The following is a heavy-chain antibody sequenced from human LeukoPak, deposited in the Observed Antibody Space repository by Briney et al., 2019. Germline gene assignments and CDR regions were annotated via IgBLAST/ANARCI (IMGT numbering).Heavy chain of an antibody. J-gene: IGHJ3*02. CDR1: GGSISSSSYY. V-gene: IGHV4-39*02. D-gene: IGHD2-2*01. Sequence: SETLSLTCTVSGGSISSSSYYWGWIRQPPGKGLEWIGSIYYSGSTYYNPSLKSRVTISVDTSKNQFSLKLTSVTAADTAVYYCARDCSGTSCKPYDAFDIWGQGTMVTVSS. CDR2: IYYSGST. CDR3: ARDCSGTSCKPYDAFDI.